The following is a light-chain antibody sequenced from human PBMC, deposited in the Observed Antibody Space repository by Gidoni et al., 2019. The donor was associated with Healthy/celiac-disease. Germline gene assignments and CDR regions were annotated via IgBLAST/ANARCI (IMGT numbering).Light chain of an antibody. J-gene: IGKJ2*01. Sequence: SQLTTSPASLSASVCDRVTIPCRARQGISSCLSWYQQKPAKDPKLLLYSAATLQSAVPSRFSGSGSGTAFSLTISSLQPDDFATYYCQQRNSYPPSTFGQGTKLEIK. CDR2: SAA. CDR1: QGISSC. V-gene: IGKV1-9*01. CDR3: QQRNSYPPST.